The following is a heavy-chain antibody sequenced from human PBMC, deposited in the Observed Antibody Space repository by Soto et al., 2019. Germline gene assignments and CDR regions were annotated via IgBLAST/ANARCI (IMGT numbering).Heavy chain of an antibody. CDR2: IIPIFATV. D-gene: IGHD5-18*01. CDR3: ARGGRGYSSAPRYYFDY. Sequence: QVQLVQSESEVKKPGSSVKVSCKASGGSFSSNPISWVRQAPGQGLEWMAGIIPIFATVHYAQKFQGRVTITADESTSTAYMELTSLRSEDTAVYFCARGGRGYSSAPRYYFDYWGQGTLVTVS. CDR1: GGSFSSNP. V-gene: IGHV1-69*01. J-gene: IGHJ4*02.